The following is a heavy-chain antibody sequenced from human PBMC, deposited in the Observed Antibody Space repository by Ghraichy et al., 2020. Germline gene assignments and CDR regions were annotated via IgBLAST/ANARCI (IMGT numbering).Heavy chain of an antibody. D-gene: IGHD2-15*01. Sequence: SVKGRFTISRDNSRNTLYLQMDSLRDEDTAVYYCARTLPGAGAGNIVVAGNTNWFDPWGQGTLVTVSS. J-gene: IGHJ5*02. CDR3: ARTLPGAGAGNIVVAGNTNWFDP. V-gene: IGHV3-30*01.